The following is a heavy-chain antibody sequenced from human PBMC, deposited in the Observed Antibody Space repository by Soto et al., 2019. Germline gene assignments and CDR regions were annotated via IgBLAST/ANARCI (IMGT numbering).Heavy chain of an antibody. Sequence: GGSLRLSCAASGFTFSNAWMSWVRQAPGKGLEWVGRIKSKTDGGTTDYAAPVKGRFTISRDESKNTLYLQMNSLKTEDTAVYYCTTDPDYYDSSGYYDAFDIWGQGTMVTVSS. V-gene: IGHV3-15*01. CDR2: IKSKTDGGTT. J-gene: IGHJ3*02. CDR1: GFTFSNAW. D-gene: IGHD3-22*01. CDR3: TTDPDYYDSSGYYDAFDI.